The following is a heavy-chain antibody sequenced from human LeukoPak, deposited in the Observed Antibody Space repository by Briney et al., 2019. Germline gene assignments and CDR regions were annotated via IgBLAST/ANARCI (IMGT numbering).Heavy chain of an antibody. Sequence: ASVKVSCKASGYTLISHDINWVRQSPGQGLEWVGWMNPKSGNAGSAQKFRGIVSMTSDTSANTAYLEVRSLRSEDTAVYYCARTISGHDPQNWFDSWGQGTLVTVSS. J-gene: IGHJ5*01. CDR1: GYTLISHD. CDR3: ARTISGHDPQNWFDS. D-gene: IGHD5-12*01. CDR2: MNPKSGNA. V-gene: IGHV1-8*01.